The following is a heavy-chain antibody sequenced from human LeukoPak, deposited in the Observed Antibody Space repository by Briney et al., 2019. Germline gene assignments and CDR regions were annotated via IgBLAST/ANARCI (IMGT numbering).Heavy chain of an antibody. Sequence: HSGGSLRLSCAASGFTFSSYWMHWVRQAPGKGLVWVSRINSDGSSTSYADSVKGRFTISRDNAKNTLYLQMNRLRAEDTAVYYCAKPAFYYDSNGYYEWHYFDNWGQGILVTVSS. CDR3: AKPAFYYDSNGYYEWHYFDN. CDR1: GFTFSSYW. CDR2: INSDGSST. D-gene: IGHD3-22*01. J-gene: IGHJ4*02. V-gene: IGHV3-74*01.